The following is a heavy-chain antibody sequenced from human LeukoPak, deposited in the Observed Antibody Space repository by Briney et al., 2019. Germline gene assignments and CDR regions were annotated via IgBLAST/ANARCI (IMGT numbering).Heavy chain of an antibody. CDR3: AREGVSGSYYFDY. D-gene: IGHD2-15*01. CDR2: IYSGGST. Sequence: GGSLRLSCAASGFTVSSNYMSWVRQAPGKGLEWVSVIYSGGSTYYADSVKGRFTISRDNSKNTLYLQMNSLRAEDTAVYYCAREGVSGSYYFDYWGQGTLVTASS. J-gene: IGHJ4*02. CDR1: GFTVSSNY. V-gene: IGHV3-66*01.